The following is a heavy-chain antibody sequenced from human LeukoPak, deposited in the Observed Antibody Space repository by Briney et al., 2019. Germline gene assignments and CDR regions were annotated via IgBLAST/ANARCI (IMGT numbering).Heavy chain of an antibody. Sequence: ASVKVSCKASGYTFTIYDINWVGQATGQGLEWMGWMYTNSGNKGIAQELQGRVTFTRNTSITTAYMELSSLSSEAAAVYCSERVRVRGVILGYYMDVWGKETTVTVSS. CDR3: ERVRVRGVILGYYMDV. J-gene: IGHJ6*03. V-gene: IGHV1-8*03. CDR1: GYTFTIYD. D-gene: IGHD3-10*01. CDR2: MYTNSGNK.